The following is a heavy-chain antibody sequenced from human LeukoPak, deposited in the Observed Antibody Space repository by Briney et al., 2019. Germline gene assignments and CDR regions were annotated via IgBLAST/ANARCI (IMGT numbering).Heavy chain of an antibody. D-gene: IGHD2-21*01. CDR3: ATGGLQDVY. Sequence: SVTLSFKSSGYSLTDCYLQGVRHAPAQGLERMGWIHPNSGGTNYAQKFQGRVTMTRETSITTVYMELSGLTSDDRAVYYCATGGLQDVYWGQGTLVTVSS. V-gene: IGHV1-2*02. J-gene: IGHJ4*02. CDR1: GYSLTDCY. CDR2: IHPNSGGT.